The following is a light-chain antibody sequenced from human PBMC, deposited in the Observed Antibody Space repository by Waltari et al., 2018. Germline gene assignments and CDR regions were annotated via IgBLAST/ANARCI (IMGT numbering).Light chain of an antibody. CDR3: QTWGTGIQV. V-gene: IGLV4-69*01. CDR2: VNSDGSH. CDR1: GEYSAYA. Sequence: LVLTQSPSASASLGASVTLTCSLPGEYSAYAIACHQQQPLKGPRYLRTVNSDGSHKKGDGISERFSGSSSDVDRYLIISRLQSDDEADYFCQTWGTGIQVFGSGTKLTVL. J-gene: IGLJ3*02.